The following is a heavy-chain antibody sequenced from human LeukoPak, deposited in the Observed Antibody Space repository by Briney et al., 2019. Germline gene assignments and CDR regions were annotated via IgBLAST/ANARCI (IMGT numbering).Heavy chain of an antibody. CDR1: GFTFSSYA. D-gene: IGHD1-26*01. CDR3: AKDNGGATTD. Sequence: GGSLRLSCAASGFTFSSYAMHWVRQAPGKGLEWVSGISWNSGSIGYADSVKGRFTISRDNAKNSLYLQMNSLRAEDTALYYCAKDNGGATTDWGQGTLVTVSS. V-gene: IGHV3-9*01. CDR2: ISWNSGSI. J-gene: IGHJ4*02.